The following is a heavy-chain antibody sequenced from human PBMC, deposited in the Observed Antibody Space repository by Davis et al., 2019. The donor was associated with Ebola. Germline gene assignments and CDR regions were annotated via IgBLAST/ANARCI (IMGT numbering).Heavy chain of an antibody. D-gene: IGHD1-26*01. J-gene: IGHJ6*02. V-gene: IGHV3-30-3*01. CDR2: ISYDGSNK. CDR1: GFTFSSYA. CDR3: AKDGITGELLPDYYYYGMDV. Sequence: GGSLRLSCAASGFTFSSYAMHWVRQAPGKGLEWVAVISYDGSNKYYADSVKGRFTISRDNAQNTLYLQMKSLRAEDTAVYYCAKDGITGELLPDYYYYGMDVWGQGTTVTVSS.